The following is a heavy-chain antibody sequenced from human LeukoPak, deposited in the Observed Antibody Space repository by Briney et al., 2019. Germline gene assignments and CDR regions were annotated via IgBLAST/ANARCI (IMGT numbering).Heavy chain of an antibody. CDR3: ARLEGYDFWSGYLD. V-gene: IGHV4-39*01. CDR1: GGSISSSSYY. J-gene: IGHJ4*02. Sequence: PSETLSLTCTVSGGSISSSSYYWGWIRQPPGTGLEWIGSIYYSGSTYYNPSLKSRVTISVDTSKNQFSLKLSSVTAADTAVYYCARLEGYDFWSGYLDWGQGTLVTVSS. D-gene: IGHD3-3*01. CDR2: IYYSGST.